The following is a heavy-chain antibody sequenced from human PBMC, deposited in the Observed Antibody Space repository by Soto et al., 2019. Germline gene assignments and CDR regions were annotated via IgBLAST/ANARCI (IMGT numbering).Heavy chain of an antibody. CDR1: SGSMISYY. V-gene: IGHV4-59*08. Sequence: SETLSLTCTVSSGSMISYYWSWIRQPPGRGLEWIGFIYYAGSTKYNPSLNSRVTISVDTSKNQFSLKLSSVTAADTAVYYCARHTPTGVDYWGQGTLVTVSS. CDR3: ARHTPTGVDY. D-gene: IGHD1-1*01. J-gene: IGHJ4*02. CDR2: IYYAGST.